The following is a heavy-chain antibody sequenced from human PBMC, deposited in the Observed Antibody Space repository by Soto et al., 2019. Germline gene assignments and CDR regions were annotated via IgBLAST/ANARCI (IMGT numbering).Heavy chain of an antibody. CDR1: GFTFSSYG. CDR3: AKGDYNPFDY. CDR2: VSPSGDST. V-gene: IGHV3-23*01. J-gene: IGHJ4*02. Sequence: EVQLLESGGGLVQPGGSLRLSCEASGFTFSSYGMTWVRQAPGTGPEWVSAVSPSGDSTEYTDSVKGRFTISRDNSKNRLYLHMNSLRAEDTAIYYCAKGDYNPFDYWGQGILVTVSS. D-gene: IGHD4-17*01.